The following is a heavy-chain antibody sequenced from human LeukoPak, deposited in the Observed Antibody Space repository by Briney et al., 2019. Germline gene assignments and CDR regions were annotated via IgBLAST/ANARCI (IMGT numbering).Heavy chain of an antibody. CDR2: INHSGST. D-gene: IGHD4-23*01. Sequence: SETLSLTCAVYGGSFSGYYWSWIRQPPGKGLEWIGEINHSGSTNYNPSLKSRVTISVDTSKNQFSLKLSSVTAADTAVYYCARRRYYGGNSKKTLDWYFDLWGRGTLVTVSS. J-gene: IGHJ2*01. CDR3: ARRRYYGGNSKKTLDWYFDL. V-gene: IGHV4-34*01. CDR1: GGSFSGYY.